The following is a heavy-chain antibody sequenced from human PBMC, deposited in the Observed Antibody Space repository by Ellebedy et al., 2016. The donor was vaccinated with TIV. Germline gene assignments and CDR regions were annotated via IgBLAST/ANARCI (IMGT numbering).Heavy chain of an antibody. J-gene: IGHJ4*02. CDR3: AKGSFPFGDKSGRIYSFQY. CDR1: GFIVSTNH. Sequence: PGGSLRLSCTASGFIVSTNHMSWVRQAPGKGLEWVGGYTNYADSVKGRFTISTHNSRNTLYIQMTNLRTEDTAVYYCAKGSFPFGDKSGRIYSFQYWGQGTLVTVSS. D-gene: IGHD3-10*01. V-gene: IGHV3-53*04. CDR2: GGYT.